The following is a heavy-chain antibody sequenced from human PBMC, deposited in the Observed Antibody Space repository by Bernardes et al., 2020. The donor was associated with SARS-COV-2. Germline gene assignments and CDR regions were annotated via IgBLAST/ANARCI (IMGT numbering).Heavy chain of an antibody. CDR1: GFTFDDYA. J-gene: IGHJ4*02. Sequence: GGSLRLSCAASGFTFDDYAMHWVRQAPGRGLEWVSGISWSSGGIGYADSVKGRFTISRDNAKNSLYLQMNSLRVEDTALYYCARDSYSSGCYVVDHWGQGTLVTVSS. CDR2: ISWSSGGI. CDR3: ARDSYSSGCYVVDH. V-gene: IGHV3-9*01. D-gene: IGHD6-19*01.